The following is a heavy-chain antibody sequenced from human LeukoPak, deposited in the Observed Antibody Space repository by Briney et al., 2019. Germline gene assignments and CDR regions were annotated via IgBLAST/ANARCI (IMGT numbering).Heavy chain of an antibody. J-gene: IGHJ4*02. CDR2: ISGSGGST. D-gene: IGHD2-2*02. CDR1: GFTFSSYA. V-gene: IGHV3-23*01. Sequence: GGSLRLSCAASGFTFSSYAMSWVRQAPGKGLEWVSAISGSGGSTYYADSVKGRFTISRDNSKNTLYLQMNSLRAEDTAVYYCAKVSGIVVVPAAIVDYWGQGTLVTVSS. CDR3: AKVSGIVVVPAAIVDY.